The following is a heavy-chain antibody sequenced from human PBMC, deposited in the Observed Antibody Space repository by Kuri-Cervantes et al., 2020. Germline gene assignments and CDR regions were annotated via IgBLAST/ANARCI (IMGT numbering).Heavy chain of an antibody. D-gene: IGHD3-22*01. CDR3: TAITMIVVVISNY. V-gene: IGHV3-15*01. CDR1: GFTFSSYS. CDR2: IKSKTDGGTT. Sequence: GESLKISCAASGFTFSSYSMNWVRQAPGKGLEWVGRIKSKTDGGTTDYAAPVKGRFTISRDDSKNTLYLQMNSLKTEDTAVYYCTAITMIVVVISNYWGQGTLVTVSS. J-gene: IGHJ4*02.